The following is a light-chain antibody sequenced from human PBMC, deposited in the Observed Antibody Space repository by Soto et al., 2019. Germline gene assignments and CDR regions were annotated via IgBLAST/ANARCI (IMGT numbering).Light chain of an antibody. J-gene: IGKJ2*01. CDR3: QQYDTVPPS. CDR1: QDITNY. V-gene: IGKV1-33*01. Sequence: DIQMTQSPSSLSASVGDRVTITCQASQDITNYLNWYQQKPGKAPQLLIYDAINLEKGVPSRFSGSGSGTDFPFTITNLQPEDFATYSCQQYDTVPPSFGQGTKLDIK. CDR2: DAI.